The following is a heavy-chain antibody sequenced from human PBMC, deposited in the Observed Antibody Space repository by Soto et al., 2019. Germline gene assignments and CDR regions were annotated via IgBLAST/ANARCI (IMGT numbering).Heavy chain of an antibody. CDR3: AKDTRYADYVRWFDS. V-gene: IGHV3-23*01. CDR2: ITASGGRT. J-gene: IGHJ5*01. Sequence: EVHLLESGGGLVQPGGSLRLSCTASGFTFSSYAMTWVRQAPGRGLEGVSGITASGGRTFYADSVKGRFTISRDNSRSTLYLQMNSLRAEDTAVYYCAKDTRYADYVRWFDSWGQGTLVTVPS. CDR1: GFTFSSYA. D-gene: IGHD4-17*01.